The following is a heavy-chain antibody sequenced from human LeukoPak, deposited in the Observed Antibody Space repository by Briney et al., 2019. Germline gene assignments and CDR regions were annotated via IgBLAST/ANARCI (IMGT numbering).Heavy chain of an antibody. CDR1: GFTFSGYS. CDR2: ITSSSNYI. CDR3: ARYCSSTSCSSYYYYYMDV. V-gene: IGHV3-21*01. D-gene: IGHD2-2*01. Sequence: GGSLRLSCAASGFTFSGYSMNWVRQAPGKGLEWVSSITSSSNYIYYADSLKGRFTISRDNAKNSLYLQMNSLRAEDTAVYYCARYCSSTSCSSYYYYYMDVWGKGTTVTVSS. J-gene: IGHJ6*03.